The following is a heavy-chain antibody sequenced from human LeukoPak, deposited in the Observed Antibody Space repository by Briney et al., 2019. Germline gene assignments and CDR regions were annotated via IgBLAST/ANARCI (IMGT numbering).Heavy chain of an antibody. D-gene: IGHD3-9*01. V-gene: IGHV1-18*01. CDR3: AALLTGYYYFDY. CDR1: GYTFTSYG. CDR2: ISAYNGNT. J-gene: IGHJ4*02. Sequence: GASVKVSCKASGYTFTSYGISWVRQAPGQGLEWMGWISAYNGNTNYAQKLQGRVTMTTDTSTDTAYMELSSLRSEDTAVYYCAALLTGYYYFDYWGQGTLVTVSS.